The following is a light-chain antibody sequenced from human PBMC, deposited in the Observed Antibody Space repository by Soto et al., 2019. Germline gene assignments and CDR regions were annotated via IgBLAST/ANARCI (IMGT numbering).Light chain of an antibody. CDR2: EVS. V-gene: IGLV2-8*01. CDR1: SSDVGGYNY. J-gene: IGLJ1*01. CDR3: SSYAGSNNQV. Sequence: QSALTQPPSASGSPGQSVTISCTGTSSDVGGYNYVSWYQQHPGRAPKLMIYEVSKRPSGVPDRFSGSKSGNTASLTVSGLQNEDEDDYYCSSYAGSNNQVFGTGTKLTVL.